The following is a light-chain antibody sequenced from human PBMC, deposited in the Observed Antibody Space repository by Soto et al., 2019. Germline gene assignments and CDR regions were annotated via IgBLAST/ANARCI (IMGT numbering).Light chain of an antibody. CDR3: MQGTHWPWT. J-gene: IGKJ1*01. Sequence: VVMTQSPLSLPVTLGQPASISCRSSQSLIHSDGDTSLNWFQQRPGQSPRRLIYKVSDRDSGVPDRFSGSWSGTDFTLKISRVEAEDVGVYYCMQGTHWPWTFGQGTEVEIK. CDR2: KVS. CDR1: QSLIHSDGDTS. V-gene: IGKV2-30*02.